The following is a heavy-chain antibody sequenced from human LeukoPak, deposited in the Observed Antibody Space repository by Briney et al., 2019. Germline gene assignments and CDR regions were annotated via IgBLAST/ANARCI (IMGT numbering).Heavy chain of an antibody. CDR1: GFTFSSYA. V-gene: IGHV3-23*01. Sequence: PTGGSLRLSCAASGFTFSSYAMSWVRQAPGKGLEWVSAISGSGGSTYYADSVKGRFTISRDNSKNTLYLQMNSLRAEDTAVYYCTTEYLNIVLMVYALVDAFDIWGQGTVVTVSS. CDR3: TTEYLNIVLMVYALVDAFDI. CDR2: ISGSGGST. D-gene: IGHD2-8*01. J-gene: IGHJ3*02.